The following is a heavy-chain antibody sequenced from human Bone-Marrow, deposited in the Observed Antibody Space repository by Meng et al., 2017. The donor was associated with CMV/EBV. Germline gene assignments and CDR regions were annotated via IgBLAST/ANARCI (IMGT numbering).Heavy chain of an antibody. CDR2: IYSDGNT. V-gene: IGHV3-53*01. CDR1: GLSVSSTY. J-gene: IGHJ6*02. Sequence: GESLKISCAASGLSVSSTYITWVRQAPGKGLEWVSAIYSDGNTHYADSVKGRFTISRDNSKNTLYLQMSSLRVEDTAVYYCARKYYYDSSGFYRGGLDVWGQGTTVTVSS. D-gene: IGHD3-22*01. CDR3: ARKYYYDSSGFYRGGLDV.